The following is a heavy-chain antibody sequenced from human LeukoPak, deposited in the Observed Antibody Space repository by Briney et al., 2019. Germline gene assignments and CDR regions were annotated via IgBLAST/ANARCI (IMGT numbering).Heavy chain of an antibody. CDR1: GFTFDDYG. V-gene: IGHV3-20*04. J-gene: IGHJ3*02. CDR3: ARRDYEDAFDI. D-gene: IGHD4-17*01. Sequence: GGSLRLSCAASGFTFDDYGMSWVRQAPGKGLEWVCGINWNGGRTGYADSVKGRFTISRDNAKNSLYLQMNSLRAEDTAVYYCARRDYEDAFDIWGQGTVVTVSS. CDR2: INWNGGRT.